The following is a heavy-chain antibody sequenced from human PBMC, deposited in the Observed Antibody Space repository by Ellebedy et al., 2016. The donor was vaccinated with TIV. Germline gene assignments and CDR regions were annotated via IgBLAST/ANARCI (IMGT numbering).Heavy chain of an antibody. V-gene: IGHV1-69*13. Sequence: AASVKVSCKASGGTFSSYVISWVRQAPGQGPEWMGGIIPIFGAANYAQKFQGRVSITADDSTSTAYMELSGLRSEDTAVYFCARAESGGYAWDYWGQGTLVTVSS. CDR3: ARAESGGYAWDY. CDR2: IIPIFGAA. CDR1: GGTFSSYV. J-gene: IGHJ4*02. D-gene: IGHD5-12*01.